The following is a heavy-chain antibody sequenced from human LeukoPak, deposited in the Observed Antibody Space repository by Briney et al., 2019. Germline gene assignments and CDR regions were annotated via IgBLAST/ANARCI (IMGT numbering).Heavy chain of an antibody. CDR2: ISGSGGST. CDR1: GFTFSSYA. V-gene: IGHV3-23*01. D-gene: IGHD3-22*01. CDR3: AKVDPLPIMIVVIGAFDI. J-gene: IGHJ3*02. Sequence: GGSLRLSWAASGFTFSSYAMSWVRQAPGKGLEWVSAISGSGGSTYYADSVKGRFTISRDNSKNTLYLQMNSLRAGDTAVYYCAKVDPLPIMIVVIGAFDIWGQGTMVTVSS.